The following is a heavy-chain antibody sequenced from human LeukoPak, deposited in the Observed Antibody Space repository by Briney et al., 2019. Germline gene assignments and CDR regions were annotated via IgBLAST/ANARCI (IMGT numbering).Heavy chain of an antibody. D-gene: IGHD1-1*01. Sequence: SETLSLTCTVSGGSISSGDYYWSWIRQPPGKGLEWIGYIYYSGSTYYNPSLKSRVTISVDTSKNQFSLKLSSVTAADTAVYYCAREAWNGAYFDYWGQGTLVTVSS. V-gene: IGHV4-30-4*08. CDR1: GGSISSGDYY. J-gene: IGHJ4*02. CDR2: IYYSGST. CDR3: AREAWNGAYFDY.